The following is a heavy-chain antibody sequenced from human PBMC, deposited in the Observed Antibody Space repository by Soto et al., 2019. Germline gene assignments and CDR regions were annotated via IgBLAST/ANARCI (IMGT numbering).Heavy chain of an antibody. CDR2: IYYRGST. Sequence: PSETLSLTCTVSGGSISSGGYHWSWLRQHPGKGLEGIGYIYYRGSTYYNPSLKSPVTISQHTAQNQFSLTLSAVTAPAPATYYCARDPTPWGQGTLVTVSS. CDR3: ARDPTP. V-gene: IGHV4-31*01. CDR1: GGSISSGGYH. J-gene: IGHJ5*02.